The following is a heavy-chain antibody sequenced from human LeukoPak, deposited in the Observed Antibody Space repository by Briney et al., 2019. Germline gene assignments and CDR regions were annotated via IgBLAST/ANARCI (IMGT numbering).Heavy chain of an antibody. CDR1: GGSINGYY. CDR2: IYYTGST. V-gene: IGHV4-59*01. J-gene: IGHJ6*03. Sequence: SETLSLTCTVSGGSINGYYWSWIRQSPGKGLESLGYIYYTGSTNYNPSLKSRVTISVDTSKNQFSLKLSSVTAADTAVYYCARGISYYYDSSGYYYPWDYYYYMDVWGKGTTVTISS. D-gene: IGHD3-22*01. CDR3: ARGISYYYDSSGYYYPWDYYYYMDV.